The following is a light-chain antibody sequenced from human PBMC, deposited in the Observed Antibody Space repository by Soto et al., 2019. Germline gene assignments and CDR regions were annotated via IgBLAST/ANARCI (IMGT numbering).Light chain of an antibody. CDR2: RNN. J-gene: IGLJ7*01. CDR3: AAWDDSLCGREV. V-gene: IGLV1-47*01. CDR1: SSNIGSNY. Sequence: QSVLTQPPSASGTPGQRVTISCSGSSSNIGSNYVYWYQQLPGTAPKLLIYRNNQRPSGVPDRFSGSKSGTSASLAISGLRSEDEADYYCAAWDDSLCGREVFGGGTQLTVL.